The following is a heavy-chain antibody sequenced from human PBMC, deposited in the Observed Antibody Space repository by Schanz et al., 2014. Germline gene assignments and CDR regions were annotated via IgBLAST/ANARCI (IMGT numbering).Heavy chain of an antibody. V-gene: IGHV1-46*01. CDR1: GYTFAGHA. CDR2: INPSSGTT. CDR3: VSQTGSPNY. D-gene: IGHD6-13*01. Sequence: QVQLVQSGAEVKKPGSSVKVSCQASGYTFAGHAVHWVRQAPGQGLEWMGKINPSSGTTRIAQNFQGRLTVTRDTSTSTVNMELSSLRVEDTAVYFCVSQTGSPNYWGQGTLVTVSP. J-gene: IGHJ4*02.